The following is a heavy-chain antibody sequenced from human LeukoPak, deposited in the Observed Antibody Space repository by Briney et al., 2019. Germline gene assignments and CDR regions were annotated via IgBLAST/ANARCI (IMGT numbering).Heavy chain of an antibody. Sequence: GGSLRLSCAASGFTFSDYYMSWVRQAPGKGLEWVLYISGDGTTRYYADSVRGRFTVSRDNTKNSLFLQMNSLRAEDTAIYYCTREDFYYAAGYWGQGTLVTVSS. CDR2: ISGDGTTR. CDR3: TREDFYYAAGY. J-gene: IGHJ4*02. V-gene: IGHV3-11*04. CDR1: GFTFSDYY. D-gene: IGHD3-10*01.